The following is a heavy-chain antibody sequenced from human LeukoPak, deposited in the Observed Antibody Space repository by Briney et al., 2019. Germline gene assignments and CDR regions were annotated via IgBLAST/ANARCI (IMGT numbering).Heavy chain of an antibody. CDR1: GGTFSSYA. CDR3: ARDGRGGYYDSSGYNY. V-gene: IGHV1-69*04. Sequence: ASVKVSCKASGGTFSSYAISWVRQAPGQGLEWMGRIIPILGIANYAQKFQGRVTITADKSTSTAYMELSSLRSEDTAVYYCARDGRGGYYDSSGYNYWGQGTLVTVSS. J-gene: IGHJ4*02. CDR2: IIPILGIA. D-gene: IGHD3-22*01.